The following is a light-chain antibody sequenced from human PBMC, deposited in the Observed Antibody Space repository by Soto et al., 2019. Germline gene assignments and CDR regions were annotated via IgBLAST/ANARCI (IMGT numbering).Light chain of an antibody. CDR2: EVS. V-gene: IGLV2-14*01. J-gene: IGLJ1*01. CDR1: SRDVY. CDR3: SSYTSSSTYV. Sequence: SALTQPASVSGSPGQSITISCTGISRDVYVSWYQQHPGKVPKLMIYEVSNRPSGVSNRFSCSKSGNTASLTISGLQAEDEADYYCSSYTSSSTYVFGTGTKLTVL.